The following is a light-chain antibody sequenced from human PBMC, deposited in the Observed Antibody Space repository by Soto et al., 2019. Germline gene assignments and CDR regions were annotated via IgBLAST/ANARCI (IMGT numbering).Light chain of an antibody. J-gene: IGLJ3*02. V-gene: IGLV2-8*01. CDR1: SSDVGAYKY. CDR2: EVT. Sequence: QSALTQPPSASGSPGQSVTISCTGTSSDVGAYKYVSWYQQYPGKAPKLMIYEVTKRPSRVPDRFSGSKSGNTASLTVSGLQPEDEADHYCTLYVGNDIWVFGGGTKLTVL. CDR3: TLYVGNDIWV.